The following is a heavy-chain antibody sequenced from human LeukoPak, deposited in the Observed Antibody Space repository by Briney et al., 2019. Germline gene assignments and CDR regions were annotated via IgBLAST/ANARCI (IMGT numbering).Heavy chain of an antibody. J-gene: IGHJ4*02. V-gene: IGHV4-30-4*01. CDR3: ARGLYYFDY. Sequence: SETLSLTCTVSGGSISSGDYYWSWIRQPPGKGLEWIGYIYYSGRTYCNPSLKSRVIISVDTSKNQFSLKLSSVTAADTAVYYCARGLYYFDYWGQGTLVTVSS. CDR2: IYYSGRT. CDR1: GGSISSGDYY.